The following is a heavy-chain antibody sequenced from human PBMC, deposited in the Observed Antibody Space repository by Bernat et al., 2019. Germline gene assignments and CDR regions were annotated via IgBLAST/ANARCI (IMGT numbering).Heavy chain of an antibody. CDR2: IKSKTYGGTT. V-gene: IGHV3-15*01. CDR1: GFTFSNAW. J-gene: IGHJ4*02. D-gene: IGHD4-23*01. Sequence: EVQLVESGGGLVKPGGSLRLSCAASGFTFSNAWMSWVRQAPGKGLEWVGRIKSKTYGGTTDYDAPVKGRFTISRDDSKNTLYLQMNSLKTEDTAVYYCTTGGLRWGTGWGQGTLVTVSS. CDR3: TTGGLRWGTG.